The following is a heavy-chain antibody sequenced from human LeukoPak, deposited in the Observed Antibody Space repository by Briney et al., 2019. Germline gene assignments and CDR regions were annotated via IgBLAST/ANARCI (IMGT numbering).Heavy chain of an antibody. Sequence: GGSLRLSFSASGFTFSIHAISSVPQTPGKGLELVSALSGRGGSKYYADSVKGRFAISRDNSKNTLYLQMNSLRAEDTAVYYCAKTVGAAVSLYYFDYWGQGTLVTVSS. J-gene: IGHJ4*02. D-gene: IGHD3-10*01. CDR3: AKTVGAAVSLYYFDY. V-gene: IGHV3-23*01. CDR1: GFTFSIHA. CDR2: LSGRGGSK.